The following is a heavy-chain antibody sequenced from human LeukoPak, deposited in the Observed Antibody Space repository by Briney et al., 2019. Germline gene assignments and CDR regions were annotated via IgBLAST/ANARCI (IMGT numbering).Heavy chain of an antibody. CDR3: ATAGFRGITMIVAFDP. CDR2: FDPEDGET. D-gene: IGHD3-22*01. CDR1: GYTLTELS. V-gene: IGHV1-24*01. Sequence: ASVKVSCKVSGYTLTELSMHWVRQAPGKGLEWMGGFDPEDGETIYAQKFQGRVTMTEDTSTDTAYMELSSLRSEDTAVYYCATAGFRGITMIVAFDPWGQGTLVTVSS. J-gene: IGHJ5*02.